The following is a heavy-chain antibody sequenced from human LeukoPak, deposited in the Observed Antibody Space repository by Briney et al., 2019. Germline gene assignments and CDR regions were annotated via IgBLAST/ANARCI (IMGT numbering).Heavy chain of an antibody. CDR1: GYTSTSYD. Sequence: ASVKVSFKASGYTSTSYDINWVRQATGQGLEWMGWMNPNSGNTGYAQKFQGRVTMTRNTSISTAYMELSSLRSEDTAVYYCARGGLGVYDKLNFDLWGRGTLVTVSS. CDR2: MNPNSGNT. V-gene: IGHV1-8*01. CDR3: ARGGLGVYDKLNFDL. J-gene: IGHJ2*01. D-gene: IGHD3-22*01.